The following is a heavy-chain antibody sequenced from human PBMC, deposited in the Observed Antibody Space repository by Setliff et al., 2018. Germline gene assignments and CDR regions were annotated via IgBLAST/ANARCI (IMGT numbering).Heavy chain of an antibody. Sequence: GASVKVSCKVSGSSFTGHNLHWVRQAPGQGLEWMGRVFTATDDTQFRTEFQGRVSVTRDTSMSTTYMELSGLRSDDTAVYYCVRQDILTGYYAFDYWGQGTLVTVSS. V-gene: IGHV1-2*06. CDR3: VRQDILTGYYAFDY. CDR1: GSSFTGHN. J-gene: IGHJ4*02. CDR2: VFTATDDT. D-gene: IGHD3-9*01.